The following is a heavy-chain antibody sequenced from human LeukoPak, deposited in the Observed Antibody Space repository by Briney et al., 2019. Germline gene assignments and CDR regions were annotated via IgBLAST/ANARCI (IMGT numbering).Heavy chain of an antibody. D-gene: IGHD3-22*01. J-gene: IGHJ3*02. Sequence: ASVKVSCKASGYTFTSYGISWVRQAPGQGLEWMGWISAYNGNTNYAQKLQGRVTMTTDTSTSTAYMELRSLRSDDTAVYYCARVTTPATMIVVVMVVEAFDIWGQGTMVTVSS. CDR2: ISAYNGNT. CDR1: GYTFTSYG. CDR3: ARVTTPATMIVVVMVVEAFDI. V-gene: IGHV1-18*01.